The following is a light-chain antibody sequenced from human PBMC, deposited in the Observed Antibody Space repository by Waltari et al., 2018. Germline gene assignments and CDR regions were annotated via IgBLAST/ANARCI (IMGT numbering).Light chain of an antibody. Sequence: QLALTQSPSASASLGASVKLTCTLNSGHSSNVVAWLQQQPEKGPWYLMKVNSDGSHSKGDDIPVRFSGSGSGAERYLTISSLQSEDEADDDCHTGGHGTGVFGGGTKLTVL. CDR2: VNSDGSH. J-gene: IGLJ3*02. V-gene: IGLV4-69*02. CDR1: SGHSSNV. CDR3: HTGGHGTGV.